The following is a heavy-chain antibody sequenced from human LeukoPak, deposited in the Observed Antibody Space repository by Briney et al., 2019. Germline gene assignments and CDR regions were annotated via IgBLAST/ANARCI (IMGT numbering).Heavy chain of an antibody. J-gene: IGHJ4*02. CDR1: GYTFTSCD. V-gene: IGHV1-8*01. Sequence: ASVKDSCKASGYTFTSCDINRVRQATGQGLEWMGWMNPNSGNTGYGQSFQGRITMARDISIGTAYMELSNLTSEDTAIYYCTRGSSGRRDNWGQGTLVTVSA. D-gene: IGHD6-19*01. CDR2: MNPNSGNT. CDR3: TRGSSGRRDN.